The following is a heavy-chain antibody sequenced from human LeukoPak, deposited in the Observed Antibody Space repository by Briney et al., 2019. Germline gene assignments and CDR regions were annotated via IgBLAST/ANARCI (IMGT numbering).Heavy chain of an antibody. V-gene: IGHV3-23*01. Sequence: PGGSLRLSCAASGFTFSSYSMNWVRQAPGEGLEWVSAISGSGGSTYYADSVKGRFTISRDNSKNTLYLQMNSLRAEDTAVHYCAKERSLAGYLDYWGQGTLVTVSS. CDR1: GFTFSSYS. J-gene: IGHJ4*02. D-gene: IGHD1-26*01. CDR3: AKERSLAGYLDY. CDR2: ISGSGGST.